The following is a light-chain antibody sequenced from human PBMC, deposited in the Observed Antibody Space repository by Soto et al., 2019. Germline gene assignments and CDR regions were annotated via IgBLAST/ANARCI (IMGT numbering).Light chain of an antibody. J-gene: IGLJ2*01. V-gene: IGLV2-18*02. CDR3: SSYTGSGSVL. Sequence: QSALTQPPSVSGSPGQSVTISCTGTSSDVGRYNRVSWYQQSPGTAPKFMIYDVSNRPSGVPDRFSGSKSGNTASLTISGLQTEDEADYYCSSYTGSGSVLFGGGTKLTVL. CDR1: SSDVGRYNR. CDR2: DVS.